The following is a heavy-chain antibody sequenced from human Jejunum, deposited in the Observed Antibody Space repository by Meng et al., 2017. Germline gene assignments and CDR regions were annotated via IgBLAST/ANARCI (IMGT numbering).Heavy chain of an antibody. Sequence: GGSLRLSCAVSGFTFDAYAMSWVRQAPGKGLEWVSGVSGSGGSVYYADSVEGRFTISRDNAKKTVYLQMNSLRGDDSAVYFCARAYYFGSSGYYSDYWGQGTLVTVSS. CDR3: ARAYYFGSSGYYSDY. V-gene: IGHV3-23*01. CDR2: VSGSGGSV. D-gene: IGHD3-22*01. J-gene: IGHJ4*02. CDR1: GFTFDAYA.